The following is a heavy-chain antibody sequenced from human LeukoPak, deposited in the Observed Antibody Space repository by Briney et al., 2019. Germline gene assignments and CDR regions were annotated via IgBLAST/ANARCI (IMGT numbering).Heavy chain of an antibody. CDR3: GRGYEGLDVDY. CDR1: GYTFSSYY. CDR2: INPSGGST. V-gene: IGHV1-46*01. J-gene: IGHJ4*02. D-gene: IGHD6-19*01. Sequence: VASVKVSCKASGYTFSSYYIHWVRQAPGQGLEWMGIINPSGGSTSYAQKFKGRVTMTKDMSTSKVYMELSSLRFEDTAVYYCGRGYEGLDVDYWGQGTLVTVSS.